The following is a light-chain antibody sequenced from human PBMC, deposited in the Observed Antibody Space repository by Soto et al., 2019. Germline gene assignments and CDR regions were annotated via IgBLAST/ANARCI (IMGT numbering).Light chain of an antibody. CDR3: QQYNNWPPAT. CDR2: GAS. V-gene: IGKV3-15*01. Sequence: EIVMTQSPATLSVSPGERATLSCIASQSVSSNLAWYQQKPGQAPRLLIYGASTRATGIPARFSGSGSGTEFTLTISSLQSEDFAVYYCQQYNNWPPATFGQGTKVDIK. CDR1: QSVSSN. J-gene: IGKJ1*01.